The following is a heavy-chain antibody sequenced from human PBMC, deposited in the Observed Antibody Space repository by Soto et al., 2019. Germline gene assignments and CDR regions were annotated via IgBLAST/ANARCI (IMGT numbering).Heavy chain of an antibody. CDR3: VRGGHGSGSYLGSS. J-gene: IGHJ5*02. V-gene: IGHV3-7*03. Sequence: VQLVESGGGLAQPGGSLRLSCVASGFTFTTYWMSWVRQAPGKGLEWVANIRQDGGAQYYVDSVKGRFTISRDNAKNSVYLQMDSLRVEDTAVYYCVRGGHGSGSYLGSSWGQGILVTVSS. CDR1: GFTFTTYW. D-gene: IGHD3-10*01. CDR2: IRQDGGAQ.